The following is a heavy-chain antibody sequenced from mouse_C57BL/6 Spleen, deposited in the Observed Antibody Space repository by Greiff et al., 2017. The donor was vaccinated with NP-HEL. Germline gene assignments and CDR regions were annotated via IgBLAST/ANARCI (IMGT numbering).Heavy chain of an antibody. V-gene: IGHV1-26*01. Sequence: EVQLQQSGPELVKPGASVKISCKASGYTFTDYYMNWVKQSHGKSLEWIGDINPNNGGTSYNQKFKGKATLTVDKSSSTAYMELRSLTSEDSAVYYCARPEGAYYSNYFSMDYWGQGTSVTVSS. J-gene: IGHJ4*01. CDR3: ARPEGAYYSNYFSMDY. CDR2: INPNNGGT. D-gene: IGHD2-5*01. CDR1: GYTFTDYY.